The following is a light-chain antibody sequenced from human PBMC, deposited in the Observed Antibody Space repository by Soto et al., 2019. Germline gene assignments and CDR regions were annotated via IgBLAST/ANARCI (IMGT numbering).Light chain of an antibody. V-gene: IGLV2-14*01. CDR3: NSYTTSSTLV. CDR1: SSDVGGYNY. CDR2: EVT. J-gene: IGLJ2*01. Sequence: QSALTQAASVSGSPGQSITISCTGTSSDVGGYNYVSWYQQHPGKAPKLMIYEVTNRPSGISDRFSASKSGNTASLTISGLQAEDEADYYCNSYTTSSTLVFGGGTKLTVL.